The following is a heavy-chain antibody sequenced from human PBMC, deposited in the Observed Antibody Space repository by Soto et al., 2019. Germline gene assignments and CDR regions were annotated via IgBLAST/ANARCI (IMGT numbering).Heavy chain of an antibody. Sequence: QVQLVQSGAEVKKPGSSVKVSCKASGGTFSSYAISWVRQAPGQGLEWMGGIIPIFGTANYAQKFQGRVTITADDSTSTAYMELSSLRSEDTAVYYCAGAFRGVLVGANHHGMDVWGQGTTVTVSS. CDR1: GGTFSSYA. CDR3: AGAFRGVLVGANHHGMDV. CDR2: IIPIFGTA. J-gene: IGHJ6*02. V-gene: IGHV1-69*01. D-gene: IGHD2-15*01.